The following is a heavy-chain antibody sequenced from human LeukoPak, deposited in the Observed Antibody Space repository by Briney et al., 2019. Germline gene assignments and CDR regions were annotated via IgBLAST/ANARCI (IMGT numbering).Heavy chain of an antibody. Sequence: ASAKVSCKAFGYTFTGYYMHWVRQAPGQGLEWMGWINPNSGGTNYAQKFQGRVTMTRDTSISTAYMELSRLRSDDTAVYYCARAQTVVAATPGGYWGQGTLVTVSS. D-gene: IGHD2-15*01. CDR1: GYTFTGYY. CDR3: ARAQTVVAATPGGY. V-gene: IGHV1-2*02. J-gene: IGHJ4*02. CDR2: INPNSGGT.